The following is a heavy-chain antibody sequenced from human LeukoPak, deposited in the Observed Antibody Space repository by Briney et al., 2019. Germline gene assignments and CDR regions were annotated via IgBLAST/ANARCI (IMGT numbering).Heavy chain of an antibody. D-gene: IGHD2-2*01. J-gene: IGHJ4*02. Sequence: GASVNVSCMASGYTFTVYYMHWVRQAPGQGLEWMGWINPNSGGTNYAQKFQGRVTMTRDTSISTAYMELSRLRSDDTAVYYCARDFFLGYCSSTSCDPGDYWGQGTLVTVSS. CDR2: INPNSGGT. CDR1: GYTFTVYY. CDR3: ARDFFLGYCSSTSCDPGDY. V-gene: IGHV1-2*02.